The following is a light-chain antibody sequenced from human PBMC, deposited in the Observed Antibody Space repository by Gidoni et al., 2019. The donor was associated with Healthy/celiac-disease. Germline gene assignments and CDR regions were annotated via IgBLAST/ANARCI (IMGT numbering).Light chain of an antibody. V-gene: IGLV2-14*03. CDR3: SSYTSSSTPVV. CDR1: SSHVGGYNY. J-gene: IGLJ2*01. Sequence: QSALTPPASVSGSPGQSITISCTGTSSHVGGYNYVSWYQQHPGKAPKLMIYDVSNRPSGVSNRFSGSKSGNTASLTISGLQAEDEADYYCSSYTSSSTPVVFGGGTKLTVL. CDR2: DVS.